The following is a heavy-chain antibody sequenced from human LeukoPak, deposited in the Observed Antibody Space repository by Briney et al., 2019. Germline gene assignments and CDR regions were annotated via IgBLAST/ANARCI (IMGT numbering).Heavy chain of an antibody. D-gene: IGHD6-6*01. V-gene: IGHV1-8*01. Sequence: DSVKVSCKASGYTFTSYDINWVRQATGQGLEWMGWMNPNSGNTGYAQKFQGRVTKTRNTSISTAYMELSSLRSEDTAVYYCATIAARPNWFDPWGQGTLVTVSS. CDR3: ATIAARPNWFDP. CDR1: GYTFTSYD. CDR2: MNPNSGNT. J-gene: IGHJ5*02.